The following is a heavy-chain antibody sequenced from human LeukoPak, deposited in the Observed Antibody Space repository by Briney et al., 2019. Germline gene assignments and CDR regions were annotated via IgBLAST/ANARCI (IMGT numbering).Heavy chain of an antibody. Sequence: SVKVSCKASGGTFSSYAISWVRQAPGQGLEWMGGIIPIFGTANYAQKFQGRVTITADESTSTAYMELSSLRSEDTAVYYCASGGGGRDYGGPTHDYWGQGTLVTVSS. D-gene: IGHD4-23*01. CDR3: ASGGGGRDYGGPTHDY. CDR1: GGTFSSYA. V-gene: IGHV1-69*13. J-gene: IGHJ4*02. CDR2: IIPIFGTA.